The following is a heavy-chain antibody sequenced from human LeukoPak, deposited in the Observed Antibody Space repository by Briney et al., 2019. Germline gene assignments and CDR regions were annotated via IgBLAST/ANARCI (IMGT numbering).Heavy chain of an antibody. J-gene: IGHJ6*02. CDR2: INHSGST. Sequence: PSETLSLTCAVYGGPFSGYYWSWIRQPPGKGLEWIGEINHSGSTNYNPSLKSRVTISVDTSKNQFSLKLSSVTAAATAVFYCARANKNLLRGYCYTGMEFGAQGTRAPVS. D-gene: IGHD2-21*01. V-gene: IGHV4-34*01. CDR3: ARANKNLLRGYCYTGMEF. CDR1: GGPFSGYY.